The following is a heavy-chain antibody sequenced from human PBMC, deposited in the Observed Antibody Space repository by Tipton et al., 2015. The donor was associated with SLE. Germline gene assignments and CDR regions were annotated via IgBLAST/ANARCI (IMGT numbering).Heavy chain of an antibody. J-gene: IGHJ5*02. V-gene: IGHV4-39*07. CDR2: IYYSGST. CDR3: ARGYLGWFDP. D-gene: IGHD3-9*01. CDR1: GGSISSSHYY. Sequence: LRLSCTVSGGSISSSHYYWGWIRQPPGKGLEWIGSIYYSGSTYYNPSLKSRVTISVDTSKNQFSLKLSSVTAADTAVYYCARGYLGWFDPWGQGTLVTVSS.